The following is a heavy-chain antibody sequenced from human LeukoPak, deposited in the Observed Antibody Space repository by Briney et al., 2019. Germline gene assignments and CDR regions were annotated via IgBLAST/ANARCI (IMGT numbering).Heavy chain of an antibody. J-gene: IGHJ4*02. V-gene: IGHV3-74*01. Sequence: GGSLRLSCAASGFTFSNHWMHWVRQIPGKGLVWVSRISSDGTNTHYADSVKGRFTISRDNAENTLYLQMTSLRAEDTAVYYCARDPGHSNYINDYWGQGTLVTVSS. CDR2: ISSDGTNT. CDR3: ARDPGHSNYINDY. CDR1: GFTFSNHW. D-gene: IGHD4-11*01.